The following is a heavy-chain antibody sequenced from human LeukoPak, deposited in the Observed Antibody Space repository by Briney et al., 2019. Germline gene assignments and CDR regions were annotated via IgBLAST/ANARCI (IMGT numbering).Heavy chain of an antibody. CDR3: ASMYSSGWADY. V-gene: IGHV3-23*01. Sequence: GGSLRLSCAASGFTFSSYAMSWVRQAPGKGLEWVSAISGSGGSTYYADSVKGRFTISRDNSKNTLYLQMNSLRAEDTAAYYCASMYSSGWADYWGQGTLVTVSS. D-gene: IGHD6-19*01. CDR2: ISGSGGST. CDR1: GFTFSSYA. J-gene: IGHJ4*02.